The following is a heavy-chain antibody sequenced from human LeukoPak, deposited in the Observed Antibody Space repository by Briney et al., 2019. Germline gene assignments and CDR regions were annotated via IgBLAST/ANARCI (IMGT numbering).Heavy chain of an antibody. CDR3: ARVVYNYRRGSYYFDY. J-gene: IGHJ4*02. CDR1: GYTFTGYY. V-gene: IGHV1-69*04. Sequence: SVKVSCKASGYTFTGYYMHWVRQAPGQGLEWMGRIIPILGIANYAQKFQGRVTITADKSTSTAYMELSSLRSEDTAVYYCARVVYNYRRGSYYFDYWGQGTLVTVSS. D-gene: IGHD3-16*02. CDR2: IIPILGIA.